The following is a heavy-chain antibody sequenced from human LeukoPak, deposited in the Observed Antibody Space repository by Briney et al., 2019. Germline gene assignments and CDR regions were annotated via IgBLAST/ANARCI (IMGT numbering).Heavy chain of an antibody. D-gene: IGHD7-27*01. CDR1: KFPFSSYW. CDR3: GRTGDLSDY. CDR2: IKEDGGER. V-gene: IGHV3-7*01. Sequence: PGGSLRLSCVTSKFPFSSYWMSWVRQAPGKGLEWVANIKEDGGERFYVDSVKGRFSISRDNAKNSLYLQMNSLRAEDTAVYYCGRTGDLSDYWGQGTLVTVSS. J-gene: IGHJ4*02.